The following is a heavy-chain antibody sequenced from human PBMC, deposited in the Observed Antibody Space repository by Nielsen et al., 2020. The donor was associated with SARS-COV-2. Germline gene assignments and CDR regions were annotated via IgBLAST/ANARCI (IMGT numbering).Heavy chain of an antibody. V-gene: IGHV3-73*01. Sequence: GESLKISCAASGFSISDSGMHWVRQASGSGLEWLGRIRSKSHSYETVYAVSVRDRFTISRDDSENTAYLQRNSLRTEDTAVYFCARVNPVSDSWFDALDIRGQRTMVTVSS. D-gene: IGHD6-13*01. CDR3: ARVNPVSDSWFDALDI. CDR1: GFSISDSG. CDR2: IRSKSHSYET. J-gene: IGHJ3*02.